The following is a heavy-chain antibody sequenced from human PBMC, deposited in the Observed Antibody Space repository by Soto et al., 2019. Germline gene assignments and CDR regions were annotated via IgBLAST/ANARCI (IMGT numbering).Heavy chain of an antibody. CDR1: GDSISRDY. Sequence: SETLSLTCTVSGDSISRDYWGWIRQSPGKGLEWIGYMYYSGSSNYNPSLKSRLIILLDTSKNQFSLRLTSVTAADTAVYYCARGPPCDPWGQGTLVTVSS. J-gene: IGHJ5*02. CDR2: MYYSGSS. V-gene: IGHV4-59*12. CDR3: ARGPPCDP.